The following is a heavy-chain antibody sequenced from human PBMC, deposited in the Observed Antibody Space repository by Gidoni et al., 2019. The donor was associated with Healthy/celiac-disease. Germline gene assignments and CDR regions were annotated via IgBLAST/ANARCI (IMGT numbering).Heavy chain of an antibody. CDR3: ARENWELLYYFDY. D-gene: IGHD1-26*01. CDR1: GFTFSSYA. CDR2: ISYDGSNK. Sequence: QVQLVESGGGVVQPGSSLRLSCAASGFTFSSYAMHWVRQAPGKGLEWVAVISYDGSNKYYADSVKGRFTISRDNSKNTLYLQMNSLRAEDTAVYYCARENWELLYYFDYWGQGTLVTVSS. V-gene: IGHV3-30*04. J-gene: IGHJ4*02.